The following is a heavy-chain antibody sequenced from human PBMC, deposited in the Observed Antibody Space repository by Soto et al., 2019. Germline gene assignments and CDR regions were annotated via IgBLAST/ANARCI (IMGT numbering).Heavy chain of an antibody. D-gene: IGHD6-19*01. V-gene: IGHV3-23*01. CDR3: AKPRSGWYRSFDY. Sequence: GGSLRLSCAASGFTFSSYAMSWVCQAPGKGLEWVSTISGSGGSTYYADSVKGRFTISRDNSKNTLYLQMNSLRAEDTAVYYCAKPRSGWYRSFDYWGQGTLVTVSS. CDR1: GFTFSSYA. CDR2: ISGSGGST. J-gene: IGHJ4*02.